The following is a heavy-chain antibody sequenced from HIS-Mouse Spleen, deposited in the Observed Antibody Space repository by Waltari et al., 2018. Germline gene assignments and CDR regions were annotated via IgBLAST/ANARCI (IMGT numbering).Heavy chain of an antibody. V-gene: IGHV4-39*07. CDR3: ARAYYYGSGSYYKGYFDY. D-gene: IGHD3-10*01. CDR1: GGSISSSSYY. CDR2: IYYSGRT. J-gene: IGHJ4*02. Sequence: QLQLQESGPGLVKPSETLSLTCTVSGGSISSSSYYWGWIRQPPGKGLEWIGSIYYSGRTYYNPYPKSRVTISVETSKNQFSLKLSSVTAADTAVYYCARAYYYGSGSYYKGYFDYWGQGTLVTVSS.